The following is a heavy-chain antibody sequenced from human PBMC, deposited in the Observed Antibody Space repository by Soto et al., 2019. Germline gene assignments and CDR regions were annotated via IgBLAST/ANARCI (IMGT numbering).Heavy chain of an antibody. V-gene: IGHV3-23*01. J-gene: IGHJ4*02. D-gene: IGHD6-13*01. CDR3: AKENGSSSSWCEFDY. Sequence: EVQLLESGGGLVQPGGSLRLSCAASGFTFSSYAMSWVRQAPGKGLEWVSAISGSGGSTYYADSVKGRFTISRDNSKKTRCLQMNSLSAEDTAVYYCAKENGSSSSWCEFDYWGQGTLVTVSS. CDR1: GFTFSSYA. CDR2: ISGSGGST.